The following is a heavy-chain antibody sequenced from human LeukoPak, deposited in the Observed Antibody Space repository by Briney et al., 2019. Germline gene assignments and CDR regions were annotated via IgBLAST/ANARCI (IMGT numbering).Heavy chain of an antibody. D-gene: IGHD6-19*01. CDR2: ISSSSSYI. CDR1: GFTFSSYS. Sequence: GGSLRLSCAASGFTFSSYSMNWVRQAPGKGLEWVSSISSSSSYIYYADSVKGRFTISRDNAKNSLYLQMNSLRAEDTAVYYCARDTVEGGQWLVFDYWGQGTLVTVSS. J-gene: IGHJ4*02. V-gene: IGHV3-21*01. CDR3: ARDTVEGGQWLVFDY.